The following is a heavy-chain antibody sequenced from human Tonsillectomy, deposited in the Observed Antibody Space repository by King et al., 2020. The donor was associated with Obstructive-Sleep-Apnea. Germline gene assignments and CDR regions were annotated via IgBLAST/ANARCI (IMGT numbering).Heavy chain of an antibody. J-gene: IGHJ2*01. CDR1: GFTFSSYW. CDR3: ARGKEYGAVAGLPNWYFDL. Sequence: VQLVESGGGLVQPGGSLRLSCAASGFTFSSYWMSWVRQAPGKGLEWVANIKQDGSEKYYVDSVKGRFTISRDNAKNSLYLQMNSLRAEDTAVYYCARGKEYGAVAGLPNWYFDLWGRGTLVTVSS. D-gene: IGHD6-19*01. V-gene: IGHV3-7*01. CDR2: IKQDGSEK.